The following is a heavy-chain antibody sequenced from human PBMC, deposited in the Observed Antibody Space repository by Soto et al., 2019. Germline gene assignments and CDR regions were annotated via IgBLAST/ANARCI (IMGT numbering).Heavy chain of an antibody. D-gene: IGHD2-2*01. CDR2: IIPIFGTA. CDR3: ARTDGYYGYCSSTSCYPNYYYYGMDV. J-gene: IGHJ6*02. Sequence: QVQLVQSGAEVKKPGSSVKVSCKASGGTFSSYAISWVRQAPGQGIEWMGGIIPIFGTANYAQKFQGRVTITADESTSTAYMELSSLRSEDTAVYYCARTDGYYGYCSSTSCYPNYYYYGMDVWGQGTTVTVSS. CDR1: GGTFSSYA. V-gene: IGHV1-69*01.